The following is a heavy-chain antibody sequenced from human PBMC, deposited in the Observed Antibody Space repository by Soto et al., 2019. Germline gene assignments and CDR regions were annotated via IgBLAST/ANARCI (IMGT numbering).Heavy chain of an antibody. CDR3: AKAMDYDILTGYATLPFDY. D-gene: IGHD3-9*01. CDR2: ISWNSGSI. V-gene: IGHV3-9*01. J-gene: IGHJ4*02. Sequence: GGSLRLSCAASGFTFDDYAMHWVRQAPGKGLEWVSGISWNSGSIGYADSVKGRFTISRDNAKNSLYLQMNSLRAEDTALYYCAKAMDYDILTGYATLPFDYWGQGTLVTVSS. CDR1: GFTFDDYA.